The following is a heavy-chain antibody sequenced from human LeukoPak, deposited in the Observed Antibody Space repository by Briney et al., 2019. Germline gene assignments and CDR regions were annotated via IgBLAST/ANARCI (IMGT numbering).Heavy chain of an antibody. J-gene: IGHJ4*02. CDR3: ARDRNSGYEFDY. CDR2: IYFSGST. Sequence: SETLSLTCTVSGVSIRNGNYYWSWIRQPPGKGLEWIGNIYFSGSTDYNPSLRSRLSISVDMSKIQFSLNLVSVSAADTAVYYCARDRNSGYEFDYWGQGTLATVSS. V-gene: IGHV4-30-4*01. CDR1: GVSIRNGNYY. D-gene: IGHD5-12*01.